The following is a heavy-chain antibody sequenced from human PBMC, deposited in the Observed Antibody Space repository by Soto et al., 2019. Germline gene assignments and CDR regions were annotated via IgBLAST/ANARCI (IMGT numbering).Heavy chain of an antibody. CDR1: GFTFSGYA. V-gene: IGHV3-23*01. Sequence: GGSMRLSCAAFGFTFSGYAMSWIRQAPGKGLEWVSAISGSGGSTYYADSVKGRFTISRDNSKNTLYLQMNSLRAEDTAVYYCAKDNPRNYRAFDIWGQGTMVTVSS. J-gene: IGHJ3*02. CDR3: AKDNPRNYRAFDI. CDR2: ISGSGGST. D-gene: IGHD4-4*01.